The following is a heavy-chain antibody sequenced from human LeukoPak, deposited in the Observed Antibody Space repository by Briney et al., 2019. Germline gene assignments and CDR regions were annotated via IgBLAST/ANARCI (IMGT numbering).Heavy chain of an antibody. CDR2: ISASGGST. V-gene: IGHV3-23*01. J-gene: IGHJ4*02. CDR1: GFTFSSYA. Sequence: GGSLRLSCAASGFTFSSYAMSWVRQAPGKGLEWVSAISASGGSTYYADSVKGRFTISRDNAKNALYLQMNSLRAEDTAVYYCARDLAYYYDSSYDWGQGTLVTVSS. CDR3: ARDLAYYYDSSYD. D-gene: IGHD3-22*01.